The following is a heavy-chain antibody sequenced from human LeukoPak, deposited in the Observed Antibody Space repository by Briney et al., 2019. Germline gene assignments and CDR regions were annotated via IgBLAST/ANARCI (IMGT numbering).Heavy chain of an antibody. V-gene: IGHV5-51*01. D-gene: IGHD5-24*01. CDR3: ARQHGYKAEY. J-gene: IGHJ4*02. CDR1: GSSFSYYW. Sequence: GEALQISCAGAGSSFSYYWIAWGRAMGGKGVGWRGIIYPGDSDTRYSPPFQDQLTISADKSINTAYLQWSSLKASDTAMYYCARQHGYKAEYWGQGTLVTVSS. CDR2: IYPGDSDT.